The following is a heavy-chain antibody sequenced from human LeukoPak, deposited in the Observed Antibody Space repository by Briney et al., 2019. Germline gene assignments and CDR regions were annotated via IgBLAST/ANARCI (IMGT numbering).Heavy chain of an antibody. D-gene: IGHD3-22*01. CDR3: ATDYYDSSGYPPN. CDR2: MNPNSGNT. J-gene: IGHJ4*02. CDR1: GYTFTSYD. Sequence: AASVKVSCKASGYTFTSYDINWVRQATGQGLEWMGWMNPNSGNTGYAQKFQGRVTMTRNTSISTAYMELSSLGSEDTAVYYCATDYYDSSGYPPNWGQGTLVTVSS. V-gene: IGHV1-8*02.